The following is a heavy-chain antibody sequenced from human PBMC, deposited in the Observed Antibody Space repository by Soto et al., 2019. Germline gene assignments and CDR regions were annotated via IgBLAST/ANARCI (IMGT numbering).Heavy chain of an antibody. J-gene: IGHJ6*02. V-gene: IGHV1-69*13. CDR3: ASSTTVTTLAYYYYYGMDV. Sequence: SVKVSCKASGGTFSSYAISLVRQAPGQGLEWMGGIIPIFGTANYAQKFQGRVTITADESTSTAYMELSSLRSEDTAVYYCASSTTVTTLAYYYYYGMDVWGQGTTVTVSS. CDR2: IIPIFGTA. CDR1: GGTFSSYA. D-gene: IGHD4-17*01.